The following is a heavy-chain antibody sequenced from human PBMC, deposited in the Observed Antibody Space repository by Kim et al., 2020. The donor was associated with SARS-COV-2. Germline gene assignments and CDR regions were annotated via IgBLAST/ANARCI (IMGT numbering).Heavy chain of an antibody. V-gene: IGHV3-15*01. D-gene: IGHD3-10*01. CDR3: TTDPLYYYGSGSPEDY. J-gene: IGHJ4*02. Sequence: PVKGRFTISRDDSRDTLYLQMTSLKNEDTAVYYCTTDPLYYYGSGSPEDYWGQGTLVTVSS.